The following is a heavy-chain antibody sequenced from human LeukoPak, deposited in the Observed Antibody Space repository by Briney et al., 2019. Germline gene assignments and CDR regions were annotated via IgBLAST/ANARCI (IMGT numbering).Heavy chain of an antibody. J-gene: IGHJ5*02. CDR1: GYTFSSYA. CDR3: ASGAAADISYWFDP. CDR2: INTGYGNT. Sequence: ASVKVSCKASGYTFSSYAIHWVRQAPGQRLEWIGWINTGYGNTKYSQKFQGRVTITRDTSASTAYMELSSLRSEDTAVYYCASGAAADISYWFDPWGQGTLVTVSS. V-gene: IGHV1-3*04. D-gene: IGHD6-13*01.